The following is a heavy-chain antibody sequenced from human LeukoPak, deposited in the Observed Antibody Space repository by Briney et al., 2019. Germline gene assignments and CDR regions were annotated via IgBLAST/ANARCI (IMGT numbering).Heavy chain of an antibody. D-gene: IGHD1-14*01. J-gene: IGHJ4*02. Sequence: GGSLRLSCAASGFTFTRYSMNWVRQAPGKGLGWISYISSSSSIVYYAHSVKGRFTISRDNAKNSLYLQMNSLRDEDTAVYYGARDGNPFDYWGQGTLVTVSS. V-gene: IGHV3-48*02. CDR2: ISSSSSIV. CDR1: GFTFTRYS. CDR3: ARDGNPFDY.